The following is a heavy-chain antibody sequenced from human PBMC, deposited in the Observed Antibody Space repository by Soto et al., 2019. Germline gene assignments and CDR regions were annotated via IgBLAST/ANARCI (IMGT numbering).Heavy chain of an antibody. CDR3: AKGMVAGTSFYYYYYGMDV. J-gene: IGHJ6*02. V-gene: IGHV3-23*01. CDR2: ISGSGGST. Sequence: GGSLRLSCAASGFTFSSYAMSWVRQAPGKGLEWVSAISGSGGSTYYADSVKGRFTISRDNSKNTLYLQMNSLRAEDTAVYYCAKGMVAGTSFYYYYYGMDVWGQGTTVTVSS. D-gene: IGHD6-19*01. CDR1: GFTFSSYA.